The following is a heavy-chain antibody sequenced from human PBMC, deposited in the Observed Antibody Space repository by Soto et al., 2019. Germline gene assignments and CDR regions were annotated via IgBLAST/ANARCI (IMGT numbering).Heavy chain of an antibody. CDR1: GVDFRGSY. CDR2: ISDTGRTI. J-gene: IGHJ4*02. V-gene: IGHV3-11*01. D-gene: IGHD1-26*01. Sequence: GSLRLSCVGSGVDFRGSYMNWIRQAPWKGLEWISYISDTGRTIHYADSVKGRFVISRDNSKDSLYLQMNDLRADDTAVYYCAGFKEGNIVGLRWPERWGQGNRVNVSS. CDR3: AGFKEGNIVGLRWPER.